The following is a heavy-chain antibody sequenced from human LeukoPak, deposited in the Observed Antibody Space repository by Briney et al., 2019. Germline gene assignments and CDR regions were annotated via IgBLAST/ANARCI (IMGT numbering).Heavy chain of an antibody. J-gene: IGHJ5*02. D-gene: IGHD6-19*01. CDR1: VYTFTGYY. CDR2: INPNSGGT. CDR3: ARDDGYSSGWNWFDP. V-gene: IGHV1-2*02. Sequence: ASVKVSCKASVYTFTGYYMHWVRQAPGQGLEWRGWINPNSGGTNYAQKFQGRVTMTRDTSISTAYMELSRLRSDDTAVYYCARDDGYSSGWNWFDPWGQGTLVTVSS.